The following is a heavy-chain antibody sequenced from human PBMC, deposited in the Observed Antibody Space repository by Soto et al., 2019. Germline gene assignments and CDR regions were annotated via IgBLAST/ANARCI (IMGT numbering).Heavy chain of an antibody. D-gene: IGHD6-6*01. CDR2: VIPMFGTT. J-gene: IGHJ6*02. V-gene: IGHV1-69*01. CDR1: GGSFSGNA. Sequence: QVQLVQSGAEVKKPGSSVKVSCKSSGGSFSGNAISWVRQAPGQGPEWMGGVIPMFGTTNFARKFQDRITITADESSSTAEMELSSLLSEDTAVYYCARENSIASLSYYYGMDVWGQGTTVIVSS. CDR3: ARENSIASLSYYYGMDV.